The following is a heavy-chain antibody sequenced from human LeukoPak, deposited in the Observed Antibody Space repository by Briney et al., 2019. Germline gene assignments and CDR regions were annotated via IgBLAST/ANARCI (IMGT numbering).Heavy chain of an antibody. D-gene: IGHD3-10*01. CDR1: GYTFTGYY. CDR2: INPNSGGT. V-gene: IGHV1-2*02. CDR3: ARSMMVRGVTKYFDY. Sequence: ASVKVSCKASGYTFTGYYMHWVRQAPGQGLEWMGWINPNSGGTNYAQKFQGRVTMTRDTSISTAYMELSRLRSDDMAVYYCARSMMVRGVTKYFDYWGQGTLVTVSS. J-gene: IGHJ4*02.